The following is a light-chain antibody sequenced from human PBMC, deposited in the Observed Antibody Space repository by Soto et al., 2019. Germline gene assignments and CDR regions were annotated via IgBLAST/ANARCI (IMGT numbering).Light chain of an antibody. J-gene: IGLJ1*01. V-gene: IGLV2-14*01. CDR3: SSYTSSSSYV. CDR2: DVS. CDR1: SSDVGGYNY. Sequence: QSVLTQPASVSGSPGQPITISCTGTSSDVGGYNYVSWYQQHPGKAPKLTIYDVSNRPSGVSNRFSGSKSGNTASLTISWLQAEDEADYYCSSYTSSSSYVFGTGTKVTVL.